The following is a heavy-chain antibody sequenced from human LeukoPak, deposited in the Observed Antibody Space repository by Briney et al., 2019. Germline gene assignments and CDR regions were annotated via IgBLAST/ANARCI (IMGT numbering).Heavy chain of an antibody. CDR2: IYSSGTT. J-gene: IGHJ3*01. D-gene: IGHD2-2*01. CDR3: ARSTRALVPTADDACDR. V-gene: IGHV3-66*02. Sequence: PGGSLRLSCAASGFTVRSYYMSWVRQAPGKGLEWVSLIYSSGTTNYAASVKSRFTISRDNSKNKLSLQMGSLIAADTAVYYCARSTRALVPTADDACDRCRGGRKDSV. CDR1: GFTVRSYY.